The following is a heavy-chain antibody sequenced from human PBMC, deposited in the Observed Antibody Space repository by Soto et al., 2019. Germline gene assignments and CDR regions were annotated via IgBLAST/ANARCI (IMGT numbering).Heavy chain of an antibody. Sequence: PGGSLRLSCVVSGFTFSNYAMSWVRQAPGKGLEWVSGIRNSGGSTYYADSVKGRFTISRDNSKNSLYLQMNSLRTEDTALYYCAKAFHPPPVGNYLVIYYYGMDVWGQGTTVTVSS. D-gene: IGHD3-3*01. J-gene: IGHJ6*02. CDR2: IRNSGGST. V-gene: IGHV3-23*01. CDR1: GFTFSNYA. CDR3: AKAFHPPPVGNYLVIYYYGMDV.